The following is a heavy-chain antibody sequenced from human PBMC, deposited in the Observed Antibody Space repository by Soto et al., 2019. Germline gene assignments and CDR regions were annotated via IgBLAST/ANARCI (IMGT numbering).Heavy chain of an antibody. CDR1: GYTFTSYY. Sequence: ASVKVSCKASGYTFTSYYMHWVRQAPGQGLEWMGIINPSGGSTSYAQKFQGRVTVTRDTSTSTVYMELSSLRSEDTAVYYCARDVGLNSYDYDSSGYHPAKAYYYGMDVWGQGTTVTVSS. CDR2: INPSGGST. D-gene: IGHD3-22*01. J-gene: IGHJ6*02. CDR3: ARDVGLNSYDYDSSGYHPAKAYYYGMDV. V-gene: IGHV1-46*01.